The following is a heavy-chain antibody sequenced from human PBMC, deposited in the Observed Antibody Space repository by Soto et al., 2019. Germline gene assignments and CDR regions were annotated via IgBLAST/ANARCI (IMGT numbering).Heavy chain of an antibody. CDR3: ARAIRVSTIYYYYFYMDI. CDR2: IKPDGSEK. CDR1: GFTFSYVW. J-gene: IGHJ6*03. D-gene: IGHD5-12*01. V-gene: IGHV3-7*01. Sequence: GGSLILSCAASGFTFSYVWMTWVRQAPGKGLEWVANIKPDGSEKYFVDSVKGRVTLSRDNAKNSVYLQMNSLRAEDAAVYYCARAIRVSTIYYYYFYMDIWGKGTTVTVSS.